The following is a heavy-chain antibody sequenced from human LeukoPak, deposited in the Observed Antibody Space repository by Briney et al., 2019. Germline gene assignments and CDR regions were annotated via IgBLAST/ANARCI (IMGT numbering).Heavy chain of an antibody. CDR3: ANRLGYPPGGFFDF. CDR1: GFSFSSYA. Sequence: GGSLRLSCAASGFSFSSYAMSWVRQAPGKGLEWVSSISGSGDNTYYAESVKGRFTISRDNSKNTLFLQMNSLRAEDTAVFYWANRLGYPPGGFFDFWGKETLVTVSS. CDR2: ISGSGDNT. V-gene: IGHV3-23*01. D-gene: IGHD2-2*03. J-gene: IGHJ4*02.